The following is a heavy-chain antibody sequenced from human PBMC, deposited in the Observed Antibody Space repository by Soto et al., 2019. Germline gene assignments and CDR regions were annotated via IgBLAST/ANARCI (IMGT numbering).Heavy chain of an antibody. CDR2: INPSGGST. J-gene: IGHJ5*02. V-gene: IGHV1-46*01. D-gene: IGHD1-26*01. Sequence: ASVKVSCKASGYTFTSYYMHCVRQAPGQGLEWMGIINPSGGSTSYAQKFQGRVTMTRDTSTSTVYMELSSLRSEDTAVYYCARDYEWELHWFDPWGQGTLVTVSS. CDR1: GYTFTSYY. CDR3: ARDYEWELHWFDP.